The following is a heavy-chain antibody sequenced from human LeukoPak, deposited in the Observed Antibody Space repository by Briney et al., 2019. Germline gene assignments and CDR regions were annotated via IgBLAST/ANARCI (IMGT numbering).Heavy chain of an antibody. J-gene: IGHJ4*02. V-gene: IGHV5-51*01. CDR1: GYSFSNYW. CDR3: ARYRYCSGGNCYGPDY. D-gene: IGHD2-15*01. CDR2: IYPGDSDT. Sequence: GESLKISCKGSGYSFSNYWIGWVRQIPGKGLEWMGIIYPGDSDTRYSPSFQGQVTISADKSISTAYLQWSSLKASDTAMYYCARYRYCSGGNCYGPDYWGQGTLVTVSS.